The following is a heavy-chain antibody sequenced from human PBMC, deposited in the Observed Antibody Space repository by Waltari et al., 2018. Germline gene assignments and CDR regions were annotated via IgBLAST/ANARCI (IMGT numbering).Heavy chain of an antibody. D-gene: IGHD3-3*01. CDR2: INAGNGNI. J-gene: IGHJ3*02. Sequence: QVQLVQSGAEVKKPGASVKVSCKASGYTFTSYAMHWVRQAPGQRLEWMGWINAGNGNIKYSQEFQGRVTITRDTSASTAYMELSSLRSEDMAVYYCARLDFENAFDIWGQGTMVTVSS. CDR3: ARLDFENAFDI. CDR1: GYTFTSYA. V-gene: IGHV1-3*03.